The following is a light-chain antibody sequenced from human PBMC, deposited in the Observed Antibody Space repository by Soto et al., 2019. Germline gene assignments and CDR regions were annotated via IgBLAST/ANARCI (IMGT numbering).Light chain of an antibody. CDR2: EVS. CDR1: SSDVGGYNY. J-gene: IGLJ2*01. CDR3: SSYTSSSTLV. V-gene: IGLV2-14*01. Sequence: ALTQPASVSGSPGQSITISCTGSSSDVGGYNYVSWYQQHPGKAPKLMIYEVSNRPSGISNRFSGSKSGNTASLTLSGLQAEDEADYYCSSYTSSSTLVFGGGTKLTVL.